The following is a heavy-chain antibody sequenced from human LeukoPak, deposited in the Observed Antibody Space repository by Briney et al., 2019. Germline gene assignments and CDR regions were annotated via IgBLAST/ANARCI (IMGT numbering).Heavy chain of an antibody. CDR3: ASGQNNHGYVYYGMDV. D-gene: IGHD5-12*01. J-gene: IGHJ6*04. CDR1: GGTFDSHA. Sequence: ASVKVSCKASGGTFDSHAISWVRQAPGQGLEWMGAIIPMFGTANYAQKFQGRVAIIADKSTSTAYMELSSLRSEDTAVYYCASGQNNHGYVYYGMDVWGKGTTVTVSS. CDR2: IIPMFGTA. V-gene: IGHV1-69*06.